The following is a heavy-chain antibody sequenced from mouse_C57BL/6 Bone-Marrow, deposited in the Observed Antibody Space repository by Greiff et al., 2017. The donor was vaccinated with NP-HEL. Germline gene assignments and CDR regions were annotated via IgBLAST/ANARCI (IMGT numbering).Heavy chain of an antibody. V-gene: IGHV1-64*01. Sequence: QVQLQQPGAELVKPGASVKLSCKASGYTFTSYWMHWVKQRPGQGLEWPGMIHPNSGSTNYTEKFKSKATLTVDKSSSTADMQLSSLTSEDSAVYYCARGYYSNPFAYWGQGTLVTVSA. J-gene: IGHJ3*01. CDR2: IHPNSGST. CDR3: ARGYYSNPFAY. CDR1: GYTFTSYW. D-gene: IGHD2-5*01.